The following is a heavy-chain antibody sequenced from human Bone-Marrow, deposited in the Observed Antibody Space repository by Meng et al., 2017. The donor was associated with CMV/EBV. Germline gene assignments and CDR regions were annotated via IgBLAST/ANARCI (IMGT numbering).Heavy chain of an antibody. D-gene: IGHD5-18*01. CDR3: AKVALTWIQLWLKPGYYYGMDV. Sequence: GGSLRLSCAASGFTISSNYMSWVRQSPGKGLEWVSVIYSGGSTDYADSVRGRFTISRDNSKNTLYLQMNSLRAEDTAVYYCAKVALTWIQLWLKPGYYYGMDVWGQGTTVTVSS. CDR2: IYSGGST. J-gene: IGHJ6*02. CDR1: GFTISSNY. V-gene: IGHV3-66*02.